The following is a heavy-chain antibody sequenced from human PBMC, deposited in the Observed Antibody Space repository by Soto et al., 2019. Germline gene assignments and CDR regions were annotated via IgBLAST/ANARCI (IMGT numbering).Heavy chain of an antibody. Sequence: SETLSLTCTVSGGSISSYYWSWIRQPPGKGLEWIGYIYYSGSTNYNPSLKSRVTISVDTSKNQFSLKLSSVTAADTAVYYCARVTAGAWSGQNYAFDIWGQGTMVTVSS. CDR3: ARVTAGAWSGQNYAFDI. CDR2: IYYSGST. CDR1: GGSISSYY. J-gene: IGHJ3*02. V-gene: IGHV4-59*01. D-gene: IGHD3-3*01.